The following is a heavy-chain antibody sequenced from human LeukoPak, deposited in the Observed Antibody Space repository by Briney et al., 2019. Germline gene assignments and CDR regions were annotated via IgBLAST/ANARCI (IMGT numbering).Heavy chain of an antibody. D-gene: IGHD6-13*01. CDR2: ISSSSSTI. V-gene: IGHV3-48*01. J-gene: IGHJ3*02. CDR1: GFTFSSYA. CDR3: VRAYSSTWYDAFDI. Sequence: GGSLRLSCAASGFTFSSYAMNWVRQAPGKGLEWVSYISSSSSTIYYADSVKGRFAISRDNAKNSLYLQMNGLRAEDTAMYYCVRAYSSTWYDAFDIWGQGTKVTVSS.